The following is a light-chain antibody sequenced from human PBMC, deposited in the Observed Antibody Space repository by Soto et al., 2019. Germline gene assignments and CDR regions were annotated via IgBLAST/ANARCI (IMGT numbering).Light chain of an antibody. J-gene: IGKJ4*01. Sequence: EIVVTQSPATLSLSPGDRATLSCGASQSGSSSYVAWYQQKAGLAPRLLIYDGSSRASGIPDRFSGSGSGTDFTLTICRLEPEDFAVYYCQQYDNSAPLIFGGGTKVE. CDR2: DGS. V-gene: IGKV3D-20*01. CDR3: QQYDNSAPLI. CDR1: QSGSSSY.